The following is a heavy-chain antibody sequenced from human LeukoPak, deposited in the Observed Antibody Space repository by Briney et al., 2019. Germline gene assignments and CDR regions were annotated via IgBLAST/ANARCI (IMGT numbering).Heavy chain of an antibody. CDR1: GGTFSSYA. Sequence: ASVKVSCKASGGTFSSYAISRVRQAPGQGLEWMGRIIPIFGIANYAQKFQGRVTITADKSTSTAYMELSSLRSEDTAVYYCARSDSSGYSFDYWGQGTLVTVSS. D-gene: IGHD3-22*01. J-gene: IGHJ4*02. CDR2: IIPIFGIA. CDR3: ARSDSSGYSFDY. V-gene: IGHV1-69*04.